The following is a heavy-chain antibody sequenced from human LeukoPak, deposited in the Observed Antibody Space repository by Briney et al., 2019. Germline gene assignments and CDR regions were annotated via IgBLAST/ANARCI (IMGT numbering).Heavy chain of an antibody. CDR2: INPDGDVT. Sequence: ASVKVSCKASGYSFTGYYIHWVRQAPGQGLEWMGWINPDGDVTKSAQKFQGRVTMTTDKSINTVFMELSGLTSDDTALYYCARGPNHYYYMDFWGKGTTVTISS. CDR3: ARGPNHYYYMDF. CDR1: GYSFTGYY. J-gene: IGHJ6*03. D-gene: IGHD2-8*01. V-gene: IGHV1-2*02.